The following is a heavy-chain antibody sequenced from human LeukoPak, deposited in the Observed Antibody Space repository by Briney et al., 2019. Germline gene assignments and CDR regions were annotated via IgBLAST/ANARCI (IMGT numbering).Heavy chain of an antibody. J-gene: IGHJ4*02. CDR2: IYYSGST. CDR3: ARAVTVGYDYDY. V-gene: IGHV4-30-4*01. D-gene: IGHD4-23*01. CDR1: NGSIRSDDYY. Sequence: EPSETLSLTCTVSNGSIRSDDYYWSWIRQPPGKGLEWIGYIYYSGSTYYNPSLKSRVTMSIDTSKKQFSLKLSSVTAADTAVYYCARAVTVGYDYDYWGQGTLVTVSS.